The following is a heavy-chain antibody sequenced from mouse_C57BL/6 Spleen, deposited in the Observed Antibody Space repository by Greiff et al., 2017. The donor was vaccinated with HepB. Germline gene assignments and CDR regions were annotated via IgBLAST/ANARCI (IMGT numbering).Heavy chain of an antibody. CDR2: IHPNSGST. Sequence: QVQLKQPGAELVKPGASVKLSCKASGYTFTSYWMHWVKQRPGQGLEWIGMIHPNSGSTNYNEKFKSKATLTVDKSSSTAYMQLSSLTSEDSAVYYCARDYGSSWGGFDYWGQGTTLTVSS. V-gene: IGHV1-64*01. D-gene: IGHD1-1*01. CDR1: GYTFTSYW. CDR3: ARDYGSSWGGFDY. J-gene: IGHJ2*01.